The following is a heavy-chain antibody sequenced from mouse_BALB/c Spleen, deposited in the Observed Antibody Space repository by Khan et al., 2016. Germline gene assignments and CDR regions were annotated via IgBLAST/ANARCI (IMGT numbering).Heavy chain of an antibody. CDR2: IWAGGST. Sequence: QVQLKESGPGLVAPSQSLSITCTVSGFSLTTYGVHWVRQPPGKGLEWLGVIWAGGSTNYNSALMSRLSISKANSKSQVFLKMNSMQTNDTATYYCARDRYYGTSYFDYWGQGTTLTVSS. CDR1: GFSLTTYG. D-gene: IGHD1-1*01. V-gene: IGHV2-9*02. CDR3: ARDRYYGTSYFDY. J-gene: IGHJ2*01.